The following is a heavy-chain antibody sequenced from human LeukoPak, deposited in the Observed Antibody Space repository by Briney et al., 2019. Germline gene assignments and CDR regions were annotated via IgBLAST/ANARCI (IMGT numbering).Heavy chain of an antibody. J-gene: IGHJ6*03. D-gene: IGHD3-10*01. CDR1: GNTLTELA. CDR3: ATSGISLVRGVALGYYYYMDA. Sequence: ASVKVSCKVSGNTLTELAMHWVRQAPGQGLEWMGGLDPQDGKKTYAQKFQGRVNMTEDTPTDTAYMELSSLRSEDTAIYYCATSGISLVRGVALGYYYYMDAWGTGTTVTVSS. V-gene: IGHV1-24*01. CDR2: LDPQDGKK.